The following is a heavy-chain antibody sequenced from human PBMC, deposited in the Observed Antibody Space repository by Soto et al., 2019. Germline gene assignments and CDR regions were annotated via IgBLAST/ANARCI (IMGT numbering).Heavy chain of an antibody. CDR1: GFTFSSYG. CDR2: ISYDGSNK. J-gene: IGHJ6*02. CDR3: AKDFCSSTSCYSYYYYGSDV. D-gene: IGHD2-2*01. Sequence: QVQLVESGGGVVQPGRSLRLSCAASGFTFSSYGMHWFRQAPGKGLEWVAVISYDGSNKYYADSVKGRFTISRDNSQNTLYLQMNSLRAEDTDVYYCAKDFCSSTSCYSYYYYGSDVWGPGNTVTVSS. V-gene: IGHV3-30*18.